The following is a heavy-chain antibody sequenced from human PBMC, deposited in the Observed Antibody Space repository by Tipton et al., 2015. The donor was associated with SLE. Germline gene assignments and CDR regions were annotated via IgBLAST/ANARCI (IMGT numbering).Heavy chain of an antibody. J-gene: IGHJ4*02. Sequence: SLRLSCAASGFTFSSYGMHWVRQAPGKGLEWVSAISGSGGSTYYADSVKGRFTISRDNSKNTLYLQMNSLRAEDTAVYYCAKGYCSGGSCFFFDYWGQGTLVTVSS. CDR3: AKGYCSGGSCFFFDY. D-gene: IGHD2-15*01. V-gene: IGHV3-23*01. CDR1: GFTFSSYG. CDR2: ISGSGGST.